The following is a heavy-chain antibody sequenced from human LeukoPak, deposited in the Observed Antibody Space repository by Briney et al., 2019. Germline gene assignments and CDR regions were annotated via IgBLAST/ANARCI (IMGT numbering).Heavy chain of an antibody. CDR1: GGSISSGGYY. Sequence: SETLSLTCTVSGGSISSGGYYWSWIRQHPGKGLEWIGYIYYSGSTYYNPSLKSRVTISVDTSKNQFSLKLSSVTAADTAVYYCARPSITIFGVVDAFDIWGRGTMVTVSS. CDR3: ARPSITIFGVVDAFDI. D-gene: IGHD3-3*01. CDR2: IYYSGST. J-gene: IGHJ3*02. V-gene: IGHV4-31*03.